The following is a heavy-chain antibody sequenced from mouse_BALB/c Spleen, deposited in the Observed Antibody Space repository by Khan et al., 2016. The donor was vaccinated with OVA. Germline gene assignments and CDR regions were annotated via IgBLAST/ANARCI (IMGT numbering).Heavy chain of an antibody. V-gene: IGHV1S22*01. J-gene: IGHJ3*01. D-gene: IGHD2-1*01. CDR3: TRGGYFGKSLFAY. Sequence: LQQSGSALVRPGASVKLSCKASGYTFTSYWMHWVKQRHGQGLEWIGNIYPGSDSINYDEKFKSKGTLTVDTSSSTAYIHLSSLTSEDSAVYDCTRGGYFGKSLFAYWGQGTLVTVSA. CDR2: IYPGSDSI. CDR1: GYTFTSYW.